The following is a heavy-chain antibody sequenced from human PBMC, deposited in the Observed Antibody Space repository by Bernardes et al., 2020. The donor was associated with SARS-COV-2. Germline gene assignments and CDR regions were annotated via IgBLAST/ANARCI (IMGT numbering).Heavy chain of an antibody. Sequence: ASVKVSCKVSGYTLSALSMHWVRQAPGQGLEWMGSFAPEDGEADYAQKFLGRVTMTADTSTYTSYMELSSLRSDDTAVYYCTTSLSLTVVVYAFDIWGQGTTVIVSS. CDR3: TTSLSLTVVVYAFDI. D-gene: IGHD3-22*01. V-gene: IGHV1-24*01. CDR2: FAPEDGEA. CDR1: GYTLSALS. J-gene: IGHJ3*02.